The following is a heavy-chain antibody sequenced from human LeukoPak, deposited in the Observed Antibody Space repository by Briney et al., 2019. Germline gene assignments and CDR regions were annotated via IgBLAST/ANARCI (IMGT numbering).Heavy chain of an antibody. D-gene: IGHD2-21*02. CDR2: ISSSSSYI. CDR1: GFTFSSYS. Sequence: KPGGSLRLSCAASGFTFSSYSMNWVRQAPGKGLEWVSSISSSSSYIYYADSVKGRFTISRDNAKNSLYLQMNSLRAEDTAVYYCAKEVVYCGGDCYPGDNWFDPWGQGTLVTVSS. CDR3: AKEVVYCGGDCYPGDNWFDP. V-gene: IGHV3-21*01. J-gene: IGHJ5*02.